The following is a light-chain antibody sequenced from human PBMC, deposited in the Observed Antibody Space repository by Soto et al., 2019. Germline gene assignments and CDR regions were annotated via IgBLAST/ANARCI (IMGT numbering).Light chain of an antibody. Sequence: FQMTQSPSSLSASVGDSVTITCRASQSINTYLNWYQFKPGKAPKLLIFSSSNLQTGVPSRFSGSGSGTHFTLTITRLQPEDSATYYCQQSYSTRFTFGPGTQVEI. CDR3: QQSYSTRFT. V-gene: IGKV1-39*01. J-gene: IGKJ3*01. CDR2: SSS. CDR1: QSINTY.